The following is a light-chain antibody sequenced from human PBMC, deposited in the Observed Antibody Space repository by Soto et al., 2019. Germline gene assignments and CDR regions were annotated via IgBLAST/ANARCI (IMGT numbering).Light chain of an antibody. CDR2: DVS. V-gene: IGLV2-14*01. CDR3: CSYTSTNTRV. CDR1: SSDVGGYNY. J-gene: IGLJ2*01. Sequence: QSALTQPASVSGSPGQSITISCTGTSSDVGGYNYVSWYQQHPGKATKLMIYDVSNRPSGVSNRFSGSKSGNTASLTISGLQAEDEADYYCCSYTSTNTRVLGGGTKLTVL.